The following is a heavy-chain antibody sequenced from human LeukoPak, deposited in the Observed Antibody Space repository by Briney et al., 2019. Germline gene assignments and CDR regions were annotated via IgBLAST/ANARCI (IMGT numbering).Heavy chain of an antibody. CDR2: TSSSSRYI. D-gene: IGHD3-10*01. Sequence: GGSLRLSCAASGFTFSSYSMNWVRQAPGKGLEWVSSTSSSSRYIYYADSVKGRFTISRDNSKNTLYLEVISLTAEDTAVYYCAKDDAWLRFGEWSQGTLVTVSS. V-gene: IGHV3-21*04. CDR3: AKDDAWLRFGE. CDR1: GFTFSSYS. J-gene: IGHJ4*02.